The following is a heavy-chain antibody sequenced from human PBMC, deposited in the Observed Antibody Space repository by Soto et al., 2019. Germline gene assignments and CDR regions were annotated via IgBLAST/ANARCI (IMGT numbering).Heavy chain of an antibody. J-gene: IGHJ6*02. V-gene: IGHV4-34*01. Sequence: SETLSLTCGVYGGSFSDYFWTWIRQPPGKGLEWIGEINHSGGTNFNPSLKSRVAISADTSRNQFSLRVTSVTAADTAVYYCAGRAFASSSFHYYYYAVDVWGQGTTVTVSS. CDR1: GGSFSDYF. CDR2: INHSGGT. CDR3: AGRAFASSSFHYYYYAVDV. D-gene: IGHD6-6*01.